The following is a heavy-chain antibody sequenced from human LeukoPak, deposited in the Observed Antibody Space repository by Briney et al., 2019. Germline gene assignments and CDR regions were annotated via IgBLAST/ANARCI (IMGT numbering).Heavy chain of an antibody. CDR3: ARQKWLVHNWFDP. V-gene: IGHV4-39*01. D-gene: IGHD6-19*01. Sequence: PSETLSLTCTVSGGSISISSCYWGWIRQPPGKRLEWIGSIYYSGSSYYNPSLKSRVTISVDTSKNQFSLKLRSVTAADTAVYYCARQKWLVHNWFDPWGQGTLVTVSS. CDR2: IYYSGSS. CDR1: GGSISISSCY. J-gene: IGHJ5*02.